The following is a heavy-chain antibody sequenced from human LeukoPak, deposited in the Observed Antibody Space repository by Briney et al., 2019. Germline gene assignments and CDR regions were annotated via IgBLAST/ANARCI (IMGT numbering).Heavy chain of an antibody. D-gene: IGHD5-18*01. CDR1: GSRFTSYW. J-gene: IGHJ5*02. Sequence: GASLQISCRGSGSRFTSYWIGWGRQMPGKGLEWMGIIYPGDSDTRHSPSFQGQVTISADKSISTAYLQWSSLKASDTAMYYCARHPYSYGLGWFDPWRQGTLVSVSS. CDR2: IYPGDSDT. V-gene: IGHV5-51*01. CDR3: ARHPYSYGLGWFDP.